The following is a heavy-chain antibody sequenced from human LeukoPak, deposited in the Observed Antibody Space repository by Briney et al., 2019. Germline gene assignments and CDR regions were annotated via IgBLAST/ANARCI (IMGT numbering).Heavy chain of an antibody. CDR2: ISSSSSYI. D-gene: IGHD6-13*01. Sequence: GGSLRLSCAASGFTFSSYGMHWVRQAPGKGLEWVSSISSSSSYIYYADSVKGRFAISRDNAKNSLYLQMNSLRAEDTAVYYCARPAFSSSGVDYWGQGTLVTVSS. CDR1: GFTFSSYG. V-gene: IGHV3-21*01. J-gene: IGHJ4*02. CDR3: ARPAFSSSGVDY.